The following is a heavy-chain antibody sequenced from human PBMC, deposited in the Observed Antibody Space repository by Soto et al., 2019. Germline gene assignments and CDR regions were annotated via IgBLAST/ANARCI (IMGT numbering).Heavy chain of an antibody. CDR1: GYTFTGYY. D-gene: IGHD2-8*01. CDR2: INPNSGGT. V-gene: IGHV1-2*02. J-gene: IGHJ5*02. CDR3: AREGTVLMVYAVYKRNWFDP. Sequence: ASVKVSCKASGYTFTGYYMHWVRQAPGQGLEWMGWINPNSGGTNYAQKFQGRVTMTRDTSISTAYMELSRLRSDDTAVYYCAREGTVLMVYAVYKRNWFDPWGQGTLVTVSS.